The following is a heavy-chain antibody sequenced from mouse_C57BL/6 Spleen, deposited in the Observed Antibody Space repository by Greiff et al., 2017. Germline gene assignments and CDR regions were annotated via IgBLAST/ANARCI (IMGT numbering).Heavy chain of an antibody. CDR2: INPSSGYT. J-gene: IGHJ4*01. V-gene: IGHV1-4*01. Sequence: QVQLQQSGAELARPGASVKMSCKASGYTFTSYTMHWVKQRPGQGLEWIGYINPSSGYTKYNQKFKDKATLTADKSSSTAYMQLSSLTSEDSAVYYCARGDYGNDYAMDYWGQGTSVTVSS. CDR3: ARGDYGNDYAMDY. D-gene: IGHD2-1*01. CDR1: GYTFTSYT.